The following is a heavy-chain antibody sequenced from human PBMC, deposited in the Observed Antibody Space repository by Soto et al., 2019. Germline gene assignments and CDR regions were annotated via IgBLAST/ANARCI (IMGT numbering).Heavy chain of an antibody. V-gene: IGHV3-15*01. CDR3: ATRPTFSNVGPEKHLQH. D-gene: IGHD1-26*01. CDR1: GFTFSNAW. J-gene: IGHJ1*01. Sequence: EVQLVESGGGLVKPGGSLRLSCAASGFTFSNAWLTWVRQAPGKGLDWVGRIKGKTAGGTTDYAAAVEGRFTISRDDSKNKLYLQMDSLKAEDTAVYYCATRPTFSNVGPEKHLQHWGQGTRVTVSS. CDR2: IKGKTAGGTT.